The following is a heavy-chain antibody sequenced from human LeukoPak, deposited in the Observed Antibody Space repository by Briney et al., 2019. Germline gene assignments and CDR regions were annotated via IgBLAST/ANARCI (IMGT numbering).Heavy chain of an antibody. CDR1: GGSISSGGYY. D-gene: IGHD6-13*01. J-gene: IGHJ3*02. CDR3: ARETAAAGAFDI. CDR2: IYYSGST. V-gene: IGHV4-31*03. Sequence: PSQTLSRTCTVSGGSISSGGYYWSWIRQHPGKGLEWIGYIYYSGSTYYNPSLKSRVTISVDTSKNQFSLKLSSVTAADTAVYYCARETAAAGAFDIWGQGTMVTVSS.